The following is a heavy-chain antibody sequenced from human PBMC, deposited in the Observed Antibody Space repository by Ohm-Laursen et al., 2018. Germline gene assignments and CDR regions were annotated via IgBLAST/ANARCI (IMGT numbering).Heavy chain of an antibody. V-gene: IGHV3-23*01. CDR2: ISGSGGST. CDR3: ARVAYLNYYYYYGMDV. CDR1: GFTFSSYA. D-gene: IGHD2-8*01. J-gene: IGHJ6*02. Sequence: SLRLSCTASGFTFSSYAMSWVRQAPGKGLEWVSAISGSGGSTYYADSVKGRFTISRDNSKNTLYLQMNSLRAEDTAVYYCARVAYLNYYYYYGMDVWGQGTTVTVSS.